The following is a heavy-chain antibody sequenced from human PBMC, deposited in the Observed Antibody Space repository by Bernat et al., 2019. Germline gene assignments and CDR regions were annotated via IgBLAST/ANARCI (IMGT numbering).Heavy chain of an antibody. CDR3: ARTYSSGWYGGLYYFDY. Sequence: EVQLVESGGGLVQPGGSLRLSCAASGFTFSSYAMHWVRQAPGKGLEYVSAISTDGGGTYYANSVKGRFTVSRDNSKNTLYLQMNSLRAEDTAVYYCARTYSSGWYGGLYYFDYWGQGTLVTVSS. CDR1: GFTFSSYA. D-gene: IGHD6-19*01. V-gene: IGHV3-64*01. CDR2: ISTDGGGT. J-gene: IGHJ4*02.